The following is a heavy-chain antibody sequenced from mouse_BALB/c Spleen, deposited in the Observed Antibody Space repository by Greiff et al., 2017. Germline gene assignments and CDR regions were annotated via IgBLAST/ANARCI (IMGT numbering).Heavy chain of an antibody. CDR1: GYTFTSYW. V-gene: IGHV1-69*02. D-gene: IGHD1-1*01. CDR2: IYPSDSYT. J-gene: IGHJ2*01. CDR3: TRSRDYYGSSPYD. Sequence: QVQLQQPGAELVRPGASVKLSCKASGYTFTSYWINWVKQRPGQGLEWIGNIYPSDSYTNYNQKFKDKATLTVDKSSSTAYMQLSSPTSEDSAVYYCTRSRDYYGSSPYDWGQGTTLTVSS.